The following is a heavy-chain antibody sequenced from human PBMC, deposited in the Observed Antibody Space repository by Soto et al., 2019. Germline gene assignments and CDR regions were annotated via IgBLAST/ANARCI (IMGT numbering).Heavy chain of an antibody. V-gene: IGHV1-69*01. D-gene: IGHD2-2*01. CDR3: ARSQGSSTSLEIYYYYYYGMDV. Sequence: QVQLVQSGAEVKKPGSSVKVSCKASGVTFSSYAISWVRQAPGQGLEWMGGIIPISDTTNYAQKFQGRVTITADESTRTAYMELSSLRSEDTAVYYCARSQGSSTSLEIYYYYYYGMDVWGQGTKVTVSS. CDR1: GVTFSSYA. J-gene: IGHJ6*02. CDR2: IIPISDTT.